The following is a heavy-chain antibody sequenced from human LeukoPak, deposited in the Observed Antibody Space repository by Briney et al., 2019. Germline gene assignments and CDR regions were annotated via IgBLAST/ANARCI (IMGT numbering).Heavy chain of an antibody. J-gene: IGHJ4*02. CDR2: IYSGGST. V-gene: IGHV3-53*01. CDR1: GFTVSNNY. D-gene: IGHD6-19*01. CDR3: ARVSSGEQWLAFDY. Sequence: GGSLRLSCTASGFTVSNNYMSWVRQAPGKGLEWVSVIYSGGSTYYTDSVKGRFTISRDNAKNTLYLQMNSLRAEDTAVYYCARVSSGEQWLAFDYWGQGTLVTVFS.